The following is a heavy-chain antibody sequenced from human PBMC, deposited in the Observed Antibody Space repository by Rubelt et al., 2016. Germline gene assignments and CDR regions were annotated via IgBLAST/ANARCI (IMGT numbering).Heavy chain of an antibody. V-gene: IGHV1-69*04. CDR1: TFDSEG. J-gene: IGHJ4*02. Sequence: TFDSEGFSWVRQAPGQGLEWMGRIIPSSPWAIVAPNFDGRVAITADRSTTTIYMELSSLRSEDTAVYYCATPPGVGKYWGQGTLVTVSS. CDR2: IIPSSPWA. CDR3: ATPPGVGKY. D-gene: IGHD2-8*01.